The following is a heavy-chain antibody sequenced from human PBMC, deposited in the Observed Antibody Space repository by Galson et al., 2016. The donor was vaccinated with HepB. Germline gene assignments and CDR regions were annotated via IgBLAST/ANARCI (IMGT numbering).Heavy chain of an antibody. J-gene: IGHJ4*02. V-gene: IGHV3-23*01. CDR1: GFTFSSYV. Sequence: SLRLSCAASGFTFSSYVMTWVRQAPGKGLEWVSSISGSGASAYYADSVKGRFTITRDNRKNTHFLQMDSLRAEDTAIYYCAKRGDGGNFDFWGQGTLVTVS. D-gene: IGHD3-16*01. CDR3: AKRGDGGNFDF. CDR2: ISGSGASA.